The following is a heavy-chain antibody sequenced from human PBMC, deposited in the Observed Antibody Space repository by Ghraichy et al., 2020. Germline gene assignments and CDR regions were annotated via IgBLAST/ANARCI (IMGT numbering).Heavy chain of an antibody. CDR2: IYHSGST. V-gene: IGHV4-4*02. J-gene: IGHJ4*02. CDR1: GGSISSSNW. CDR3: ATLPRGGGDYVYYDY. Sequence: GTLSLTCAVSGGSISSSNWWSWVRQPPGKGLEWIGEIYHSGSTNYNPSLKSRVTISVDKSKNQFSLKLSSVTAADTAVYYCATLPRGGGDYVYYDYWGQGTLVTVSS. D-gene: IGHD4-17*01.